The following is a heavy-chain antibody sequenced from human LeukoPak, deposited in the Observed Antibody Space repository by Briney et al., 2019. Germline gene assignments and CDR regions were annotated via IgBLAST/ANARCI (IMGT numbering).Heavy chain of an antibody. V-gene: IGHV3-21*01. J-gene: IGHJ4*02. CDR1: GFTFSSYS. D-gene: IGHD3-9*01. Sequence: GGSLRLSCAASGFTFSSYSMNWVRQAPGKGLEWVSSISSSSSYIYYADSVKGRMTISRDNAKNSLYLQMNRLRAEDTAVYYCARDGVDRCFYDILPGYSTTALWGQGTLVSVSS. CDR3: ARDGVDRCFYDILPGYSTTAL. CDR2: ISSSSSYI.